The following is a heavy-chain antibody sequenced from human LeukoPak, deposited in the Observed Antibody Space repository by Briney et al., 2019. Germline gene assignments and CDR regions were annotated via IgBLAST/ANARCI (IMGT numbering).Heavy chain of an antibody. CDR1: GVTLSTYA. CDR2: ISSSGSGGNT. Sequence: GGSLRLSCAASGVTLSTYAMSWARQAPGRGLEWVSGISSSGSGGNTYYADSVKGRFTISRDNSKNTLYLQMNSLRAEDTAVYYCAKRGIAVAGTSHWGQGTLVTVSS. J-gene: IGHJ4*02. V-gene: IGHV3-23*01. CDR3: AKRGIAVAGTSH. D-gene: IGHD6-19*01.